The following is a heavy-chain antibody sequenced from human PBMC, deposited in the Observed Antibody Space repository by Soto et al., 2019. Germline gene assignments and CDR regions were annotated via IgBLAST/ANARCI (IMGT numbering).Heavy chain of an antibody. CDR2: IIPILGIA. CDR3: AREQQLGKNWFDP. Sequence: ASVKVSCKASGGTFSSYTISWVRQAPGQGLEWMGRIIPILGIANYAQKFQGRVTITADKSTSTAYMELSSLRSEDTAVYYCAREQQLGKNWFDPWGQGTLVTVSS. CDR1: GGTFSSYT. V-gene: IGHV1-69*04. D-gene: IGHD6-13*01. J-gene: IGHJ5*02.